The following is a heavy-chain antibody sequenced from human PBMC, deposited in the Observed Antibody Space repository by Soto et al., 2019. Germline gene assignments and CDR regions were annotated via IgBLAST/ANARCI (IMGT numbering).Heavy chain of an antibody. CDR2: MNTNDADT. CDR1: GYTFTNY. V-gene: IGHV1-2*02. D-gene: IGHD1-26*01. Sequence: QAQLVQSGAEAKRPGTSVNVSCKVSGYTFTNYFHWIRQAPGQGLEWMGWMNTNDADTEYARKFQGRVILTRDTSTTTAYIELSSLTSHDTAVYYCASEHWSYVDWCQGNLVTVPS. J-gene: IGHJ4*02. CDR3: ASEHWSYVD.